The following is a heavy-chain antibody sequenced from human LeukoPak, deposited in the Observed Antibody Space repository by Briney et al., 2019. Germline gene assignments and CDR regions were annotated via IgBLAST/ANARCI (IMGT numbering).Heavy chain of an antibody. V-gene: IGHV3-23*01. CDR3: ARRPNGLDI. Sequence: GGSLRLSCAASGFTFINYAMYWVRQAPGKGLEWVSGISASGGSTEYADSVKGRFTISRDTSENTLFLQMNSLRADDTAVYYCARRPNGLDIWGQGTVVTVSS. CDR2: ISASGGST. J-gene: IGHJ3*02. D-gene: IGHD2-8*01. CDR1: GFTFINYA.